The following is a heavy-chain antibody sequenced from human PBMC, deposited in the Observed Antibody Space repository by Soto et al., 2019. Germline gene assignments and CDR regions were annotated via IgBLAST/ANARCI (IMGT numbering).Heavy chain of an antibody. CDR1: GFTFSSFA. D-gene: IGHD2-21*02. V-gene: IGHV3-30-3*01. CDR2: VSYDGTTK. Sequence: QVQMVESGGGVVQPGRSLGLSCVASGFTFSSFAVHWVRQAPGKGLEWVALVSYDGTTKYYADSVKGRFTISRDNSKNTLYMQMNSLRAEDAAMYYCVRDPCGDCFDRYFDLWGRGTLVTVSS. CDR3: VRDPCGDCFDRYFDL. J-gene: IGHJ2*01.